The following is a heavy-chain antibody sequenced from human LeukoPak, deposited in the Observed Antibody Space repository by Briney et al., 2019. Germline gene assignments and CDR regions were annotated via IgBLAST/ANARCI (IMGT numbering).Heavy chain of an antibody. V-gene: IGHV3-23*01. Sequence: PGGSLRLSCAASGFTFTNFVMRWVRQAPAKGLEWVPSITDGGDTTYADSVRGRFTISRDISKNIVYLQMNGLRAEDTAVYYCAKGQCNDNTCYGSEDWGQGTLVTVSS. J-gene: IGHJ4*02. D-gene: IGHD2-2*01. CDR2: ITDGGDT. CDR1: GFTFTNFV. CDR3: AKGQCNDNTCYGSED.